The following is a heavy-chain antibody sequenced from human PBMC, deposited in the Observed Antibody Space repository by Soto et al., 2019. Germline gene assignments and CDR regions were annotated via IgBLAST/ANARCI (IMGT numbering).Heavy chain of an antibody. CDR1: GYTFTSYG. Sequence: ASVKVSCKASGYTFTSYGISWVRQAPGQGLEWMGWISAYNGNTNYAQKLQGRVTMTTDTSTSTAYMELRSLRSDDTAVYYCARDEVGAITGSYFDYWGQGTLVTVSS. D-gene: IGHD1-26*01. CDR2: ISAYNGNT. J-gene: IGHJ4*02. CDR3: ARDEVGAITGSYFDY. V-gene: IGHV1-18*01.